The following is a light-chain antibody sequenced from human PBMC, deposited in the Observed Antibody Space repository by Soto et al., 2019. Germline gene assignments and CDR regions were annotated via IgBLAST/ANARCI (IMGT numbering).Light chain of an antibody. V-gene: IGKV1-13*02. CDR3: QQFRTYPT. J-gene: IGKJ4*01. CDR1: QAINNE. Sequence: AIQLTQSPSSLSASVGDRVTITCRASQAINNEFAWYQQRPGEAPKLLIYYASILESGVPSRFSGSGSGTDFTLTIGSLQPEDFATYYCQQFRTYPTFGGGTKVEIK. CDR2: YAS.